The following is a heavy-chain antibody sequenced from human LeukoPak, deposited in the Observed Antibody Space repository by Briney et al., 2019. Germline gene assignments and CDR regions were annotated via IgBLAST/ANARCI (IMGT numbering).Heavy chain of an antibody. V-gene: IGHV3-30*04. Sequence: GRSLRLSCAASGFTFSSYAMHWVRQAPGKGLEWVAVISYDGSNKYYADSVKGRFTISRDNSKNTLYLQMNSLRAEDTAVYYCARGSVGSYYGHGAEYGMDVWGQGTTVTVSS. D-gene: IGHD1-26*01. CDR3: ARGSVGSYYGHGAEYGMDV. CDR1: GFTFSSYA. CDR2: ISYDGSNK. J-gene: IGHJ6*02.